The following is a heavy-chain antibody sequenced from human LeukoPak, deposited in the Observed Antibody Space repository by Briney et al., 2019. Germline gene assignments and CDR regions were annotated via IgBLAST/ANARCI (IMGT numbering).Heavy chain of an antibody. CDR3: ARVSDISVAAYFDY. CDR2: ISAYNGNT. V-gene: IGHV1-18*01. Sequence: AASVKVSCKASGYTFTSYGISWVRQAPGQGLEWMGWISAYNGNTNYAQKLQGRVTMTTDTSTSTAYMELRSLRSDDTALYYCARVSDISVAAYFDYWGQGTLVTVSS. J-gene: IGHJ4*02. CDR1: GYTFTSYG. D-gene: IGHD6-19*01.